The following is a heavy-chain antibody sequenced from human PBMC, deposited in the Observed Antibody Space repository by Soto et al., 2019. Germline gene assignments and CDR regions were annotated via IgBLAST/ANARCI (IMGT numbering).Heavy chain of an antibody. J-gene: IGHJ2*01. CDR3: AKIGPNWYFDL. V-gene: IGHV3-23*01. Sequence: EVQLLESGRGLVQPGGSLRLSCAASGFTFNSYVMSWVRQAPGKGLDWVSDIRGSGDITHYADSVKGRFSISRDNSKNTLYLQMNSLSAEDTAVYYCAKIGPNWYFDLWGRGTLVTVSS. CDR2: IRGSGDIT. CDR1: GFTFNSYV.